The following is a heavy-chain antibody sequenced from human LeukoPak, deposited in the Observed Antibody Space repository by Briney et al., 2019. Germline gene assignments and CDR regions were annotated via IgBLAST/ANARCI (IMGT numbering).Heavy chain of an antibody. J-gene: IGHJ4*02. CDR2: IWYDGSNT. CDR1: RFTFSSYG. V-gene: IGHV3-33*06. D-gene: IGHD3-3*01. CDR3: AKSGPAPDYDFWSGYSHPGSDY. Sequence: GGSLRLSCAASRFTFSSYGMHWVRQAPGKGLEWVALIWYDGSNTYYVDSVKGRFIISRDNSKNTHYLQMNSLRAEDTAVYYCAKSGPAPDYDFWSGYSHPGSDYWGQGTLVTVS.